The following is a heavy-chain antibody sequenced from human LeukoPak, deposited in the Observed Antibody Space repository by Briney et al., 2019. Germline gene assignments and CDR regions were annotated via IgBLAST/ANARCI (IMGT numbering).Heavy chain of an antibody. V-gene: IGHV3-33*01. CDR1: GFTFSRSG. D-gene: IGHD6-6*01. CDR2: IWSDGSNK. CDR3: ARDRGTTSSSGWYFDV. Sequence: PGGSPRLSCAASGFTFSRSGMHWVRQTPGKGLEWVAIIWSDGSNKYYADSVKGRFTISRDNSKNTLFLQMNSLRAEDTAVYYCARDRGTTSSSGWYFDVWGRGTLVTVSS. J-gene: IGHJ2*01.